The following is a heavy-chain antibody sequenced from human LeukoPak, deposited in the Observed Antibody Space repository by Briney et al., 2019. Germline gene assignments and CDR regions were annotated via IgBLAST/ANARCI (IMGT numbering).Heavy chain of an antibody. CDR3: ARLSSVTYCSGGSCSRGGYDY. CDR1: GGSITSSPYY. V-gene: IGHV4-39*01. J-gene: IGHJ4*02. CDR2: IYYSGTT. Sequence: SETLSLTCTVSGGSITSSPYYWGWIRQAPGKALEWIANIYYSGTTAYNPCLKSRVTISVDTPKNQFSLELTSVTAADPAVYYCARLSSVTYCSGGSCSRGGYDYWGQGTLVTVSS. D-gene: IGHD2-15*01.